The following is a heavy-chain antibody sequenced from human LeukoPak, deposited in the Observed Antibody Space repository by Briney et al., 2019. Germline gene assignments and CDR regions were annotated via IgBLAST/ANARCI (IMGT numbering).Heavy chain of an antibody. CDR2: ISGGSRTI. CDR3: AKDYRRPD. J-gene: IGHJ4*02. V-gene: IGHV3-48*01. CDR1: GFSIGDYN. Sequence: GGSLRLSCAASGFSIGDYNMNWVRQAPGKGLEWVSYISGGSRTIYYADSVKGRFTISRDNSKNTLYLQMNSLRAEDTAVYYCAKDYRRPDWGQGTLVTVSS. D-gene: IGHD1-14*01.